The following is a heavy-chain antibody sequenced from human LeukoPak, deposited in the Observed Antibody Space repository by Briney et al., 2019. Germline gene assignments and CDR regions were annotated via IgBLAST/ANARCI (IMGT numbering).Heavy chain of an antibody. Sequence: GGSLRLSCAASGFPFSTYGMHWVRQAPGKGLEWVAAISNDGNNKFYADSVKGRFTISRDNPKNTMNLQMNSLRAEDTAVYYCAKDSAKKYDDYWGQGTLVTVSS. J-gene: IGHJ4*02. V-gene: IGHV3-30*18. D-gene: IGHD2/OR15-2a*01. CDR2: ISNDGNNK. CDR1: GFPFSTYG. CDR3: AKDSAKKYDDY.